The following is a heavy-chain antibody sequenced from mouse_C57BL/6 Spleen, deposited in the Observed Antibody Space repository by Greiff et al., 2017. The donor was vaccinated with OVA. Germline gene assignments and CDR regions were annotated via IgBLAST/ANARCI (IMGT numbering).Heavy chain of an antibody. CDR2: IYPGDGDT. D-gene: IGHD2-5*01. V-gene: IGHV1-82*01. CDR1: GYAFTSSW. J-gene: IGHJ4*01. Sequence: VQLQQSGPELVKPGASVKLSCKASGYAFTSSWMHWVKQRPGKGLEWIGRIYPGDGDTNYNGKFKGKATLTADKSSSTAYMQLSSLTYEDSAVYIYASGAYYSNYIGAMDYWGQGTSVTVSS. CDR3: ASGAYYSNYIGAMDY.